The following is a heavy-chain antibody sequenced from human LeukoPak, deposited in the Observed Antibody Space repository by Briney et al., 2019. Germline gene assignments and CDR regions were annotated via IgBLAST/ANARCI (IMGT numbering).Heavy chain of an antibody. CDR2: IYWDDDK. CDR1: GFSLSTSGVG. D-gene: IGHD3-10*01. J-gene: IGHJ4*02. V-gene: IGHV2-5*02. CDR3: AHSGREDYVLLWFGELSAFDY. Sequence: SGPTLVKPTQTLTLTCTFSGFSLSTSGVGVGWIRQPPGKALEWLALIYWDDDKRYSPSLKSRLTITKDTSKNQVVLTMTNMDPVDTATYYCAHSGREDYVLLWFGELSAFDYWGQGTLVTVSS.